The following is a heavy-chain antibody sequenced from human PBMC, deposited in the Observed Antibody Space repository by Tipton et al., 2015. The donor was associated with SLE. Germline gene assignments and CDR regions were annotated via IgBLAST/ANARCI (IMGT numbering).Heavy chain of an antibody. Sequence: TLSLTCAVYGGSFSGYYWSWIRQTPGKGLEWIGEINHSGSTYYNPSLKSRVSVSVDTSKNQFSLNLSSVTAADTAVYYCARHRRDLFYSCMDVWGKGTTVTVSS. V-gene: IGHV4-34*09. D-gene: IGHD3-3*01. CDR3: ARHRRDLFYSCMDV. J-gene: IGHJ6*03. CDR2: INHSGST. CDR1: GGSFSGYY.